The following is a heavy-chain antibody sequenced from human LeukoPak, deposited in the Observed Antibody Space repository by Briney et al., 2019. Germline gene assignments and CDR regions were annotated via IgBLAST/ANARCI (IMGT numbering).Heavy chain of an antibody. V-gene: IGHV4-34*01. Sequence: PSETLSLTCAVYGGSFSGYYWSWIRQPPGKGLEWIGEINHSGSTNYNPSLKSRVTISVDTSKNQFSLKPSSVTAADTAVYYCASPGYYDSSGYSLDYWGQGTLVTVSS. CDR1: GGSFSGYY. CDR2: INHSGST. J-gene: IGHJ4*02. D-gene: IGHD3-22*01. CDR3: ASPGYYDSSGYSLDY.